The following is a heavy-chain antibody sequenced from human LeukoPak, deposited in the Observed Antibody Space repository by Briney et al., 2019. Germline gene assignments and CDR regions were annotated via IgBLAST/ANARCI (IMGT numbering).Heavy chain of an antibody. J-gene: IGHJ5*02. CDR1: GGSITGYY. D-gene: IGHD3-22*01. V-gene: IGHV4-59*08. CDR3: ARLTKFLTTYYPAP. CDR2: IFSSGST. Sequence: SETLSLTCTVSGGSITGYYWSWIRQPPGKGLEWVGYIFSSGSTNYNPSLKSRVTISLDTSKSQFSLKLISVTASDTAVYYCARLTKFLTTYYPAPWGQGTLVTVSS.